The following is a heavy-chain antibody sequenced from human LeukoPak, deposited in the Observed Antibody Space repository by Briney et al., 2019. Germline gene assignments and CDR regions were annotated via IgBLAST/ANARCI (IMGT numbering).Heavy chain of an antibody. J-gene: IGHJ4*02. Sequence: VASVKVSCKASGYIFTNYFMHWVRQAPGQGLEWMGIINPSGVSTNYAQKFQGRVTMTTDTSTSTAYMELRSLRSDDTAVYYCASEYSYGYDFDYWGQGTLVTVSS. CDR1: GYIFTNYF. D-gene: IGHD5-18*01. V-gene: IGHV1-46*01. CDR2: INPSGVST. CDR3: ASEYSYGYDFDY.